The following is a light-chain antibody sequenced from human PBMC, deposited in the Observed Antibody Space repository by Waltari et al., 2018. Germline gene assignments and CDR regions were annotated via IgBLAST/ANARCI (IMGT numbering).Light chain of an antibody. Sequence: EIVLTQSPATLSLSPGESATLSCRASQSVSDFLGWYQQKPGQAPRLLIYDTSHRAPGIPDRFRGSGSGTDFTLTISSLEPEDFAVYYCQQRRYGLTFGGGTKVDIK. V-gene: IGKV3-11*01. CDR2: DTS. J-gene: IGKJ4*01. CDR3: QQRRYGLT. CDR1: QSVSDF.